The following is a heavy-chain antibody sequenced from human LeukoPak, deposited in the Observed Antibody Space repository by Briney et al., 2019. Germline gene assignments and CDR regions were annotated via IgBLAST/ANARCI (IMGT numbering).Heavy chain of an antibody. Sequence: GGSLRLSCPASGSTFSTYDMNWVRQAPGKGLEWVSSISSSAHHIAYADSVKGRFTISRDNAKNALYLQVNSLRAEDTAVYYCARGIVPAAFDYWGQGTLVTVSS. CDR3: ARGIVPAAFDY. CDR2: ISSSAHHI. V-gene: IGHV3-21*01. J-gene: IGHJ4*02. CDR1: GSTFSTYD. D-gene: IGHD2-2*01.